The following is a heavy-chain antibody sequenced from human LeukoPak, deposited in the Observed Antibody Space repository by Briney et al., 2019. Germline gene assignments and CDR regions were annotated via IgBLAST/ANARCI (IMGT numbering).Heavy chain of an antibody. Sequence: GGSLRLSCAASGFTFSSYAMSWVRQAPGKGLEWVAVISYDGSNKYYADSVKGRLTISRDNSKNTLYLQMNSLRAEDTAVYYCATQEGYCSSTSCYTEYFDYWGQGTLVTVSS. D-gene: IGHD2-2*02. CDR2: ISYDGSNK. J-gene: IGHJ4*02. CDR3: ATQEGYCSSTSCYTEYFDY. V-gene: IGHV3-30*03. CDR1: GFTFSSYA.